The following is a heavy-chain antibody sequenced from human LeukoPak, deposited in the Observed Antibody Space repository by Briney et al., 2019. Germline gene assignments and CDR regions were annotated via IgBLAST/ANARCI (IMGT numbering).Heavy chain of an antibody. CDR2: ISSGSSYI. CDR3: AGSDTIGYLPREWDYWYFDL. J-gene: IGHJ2*01. V-gene: IGHV3-21*01. CDR1: GLTFSRYS. D-gene: IGHD3-22*01. Sequence: GGSLRLSCAASGLTFSRYSMNWVRQAPGKGLEWVSSISSGSSYIYYVDSVKGRFTVSRDNAKNSLYLQMNSLRAEDTAVYYCAGSDTIGYLPREWDYWYFDLWGRGTLVTVSS.